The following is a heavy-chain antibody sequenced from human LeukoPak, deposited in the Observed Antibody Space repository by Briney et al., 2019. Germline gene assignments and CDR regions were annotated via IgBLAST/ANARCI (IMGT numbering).Heavy chain of an antibody. J-gene: IGHJ4*02. CDR2: ISDNGGST. CDR1: GFIFSSYA. CDR3: AIDPNWGTHS. V-gene: IGHV3-23*01. Sequence: GGSLRLSCAASGFIFSSYAMSWVRQAPGKGLEWVSGISDNGGSTHHADSVKGRFTISRDNSENTLYLQMNSLRVEDTAVYYCAIDPNWGTHSWGQGVLVTVSS. D-gene: IGHD7-27*01.